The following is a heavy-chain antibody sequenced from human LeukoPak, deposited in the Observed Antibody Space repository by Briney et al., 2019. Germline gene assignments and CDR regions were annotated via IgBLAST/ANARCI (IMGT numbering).Heavy chain of an antibody. CDR3: AKDRPNYYESNGDYYRRNGDY. D-gene: IGHD3-22*01. V-gene: IGHV3-23*01. J-gene: IGHJ4*02. CDR1: GFTFSIYA. Sequence: PGGSLRLSCAASGFTFSIYAMSWVRQAPGKGLEWVSSISGSGGSTYHTDPVKGRFTISRDNSKNTLYLQMNSLRAEDTAVHYCAKDRPNYYESNGDYYRRNGDYWGQGTLVTVSS. CDR2: ISGSGGST.